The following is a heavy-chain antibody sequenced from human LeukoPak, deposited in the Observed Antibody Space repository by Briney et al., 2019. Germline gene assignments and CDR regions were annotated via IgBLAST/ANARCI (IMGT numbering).Heavy chain of an antibody. CDR2: INHSGST. J-gene: IGHJ4*02. CDR1: GGSFSGYY. Sequence: SETLSLTCAVYGGSFSGYYWRWIRQPPGKGLEWIGEINHSGSTNYNPSLKSRVTISVDTSKNQFSLKLSSVTAADTAVYYCARATNNIVVVVAATFFDYWGQGTLVTVSS. V-gene: IGHV4-34*01. CDR3: ARATNNIVVVVAATFFDY. D-gene: IGHD2-15*01.